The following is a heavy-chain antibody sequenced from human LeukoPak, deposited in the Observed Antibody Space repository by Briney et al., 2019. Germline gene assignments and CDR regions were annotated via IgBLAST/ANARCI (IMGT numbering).Heavy chain of an antibody. CDR3: AKDSGYSYGTGIDY. V-gene: IGHV3-23*01. Sequence: PGGSLRLSCAASGFTFSSYGMSWVRQAPGKGLEWVSAISGSGGSTYYADSVKGRFTISRDNSKNTLYLQMNSLRAEDTAVYYCAKDSGYSYGTGIDYWGQGTLVTVSS. J-gene: IGHJ4*02. D-gene: IGHD5-18*01. CDR1: GFTFSSYG. CDR2: ISGSGGST.